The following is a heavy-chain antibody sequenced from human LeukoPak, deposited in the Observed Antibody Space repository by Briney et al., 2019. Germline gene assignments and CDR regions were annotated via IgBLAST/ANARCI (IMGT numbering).Heavy chain of an antibody. CDR2: INAGNGNT. Sequence: ASVKVSCKASGYTFTSYAMHWVRQAPGQRLEWMGWINAGNGNTKYSQKFQGRVTITRDTSASTAYMELSSLRSEDTAVYYCARGLVKAISSPMDVWGQGTTGTVSS. CDR3: ARGLVKAISSPMDV. D-gene: IGHD3-9*01. CDR1: GYTFTSYA. J-gene: IGHJ6*02. V-gene: IGHV1-3*01.